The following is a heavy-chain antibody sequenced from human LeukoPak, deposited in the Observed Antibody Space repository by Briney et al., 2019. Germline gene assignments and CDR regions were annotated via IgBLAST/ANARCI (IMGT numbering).Heavy chain of an antibody. J-gene: IGHJ4*02. CDR3: AKQGVWGSYRIDF. CDR2: ISGSGGST. D-gene: IGHD3-16*02. V-gene: IGHV3-23*01. Sequence: GGSLRLSCAASGFTFSSYAMSWVRQAPGKGLEWVSAISGSGGSTYYADSVKGRFTISRDNSKNTLYLQMNSLRAEDTALYYCAKQGVWGSYRIDFWGQGTLVTVSS. CDR1: GFTFSSYA.